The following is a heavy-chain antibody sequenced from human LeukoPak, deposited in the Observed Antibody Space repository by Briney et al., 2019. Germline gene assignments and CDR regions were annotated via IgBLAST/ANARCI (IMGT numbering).Heavy chain of an antibody. CDR1: GFNFNSY. D-gene: IGHD6-19*01. CDR2: INRDETDI. Sequence: GGSLRLSRAASGFNFNSYMGWVRQAPEDGLEWVAIINRDETDIYYVDSVKGRFTISRDNAKGSLFLEMNSLRVEDTGVYYCARGDGRGRSDGATWGPGTLVTVSS. V-gene: IGHV3-7*01. J-gene: IGHJ1*01. CDR3: ARGDGRGRSDGAT.